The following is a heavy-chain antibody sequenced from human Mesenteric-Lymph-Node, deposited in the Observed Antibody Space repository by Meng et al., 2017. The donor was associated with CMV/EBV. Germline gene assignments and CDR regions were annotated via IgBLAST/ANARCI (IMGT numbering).Heavy chain of an antibody. CDR1: GYSISRGFY. CDR2: IYHSGST. J-gene: IGHJ4*02. CDR3: ARVRTPTAIKFLDC. Sequence: SETLSLTCTVSGYSISRGFYWGWIRQPPGKGLEWIGSIYHSGSTYYNPSLKSRVTISVDTSKNQFSLKLSSVTAADTAVYYCARVRTPTAIKFLDCWGQGTLVTVSS. V-gene: IGHV4-38-2*02. D-gene: IGHD2-21*02.